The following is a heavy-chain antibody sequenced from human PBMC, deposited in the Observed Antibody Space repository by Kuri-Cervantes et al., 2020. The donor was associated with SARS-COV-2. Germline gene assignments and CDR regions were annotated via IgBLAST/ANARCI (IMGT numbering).Heavy chain of an antibody. J-gene: IGHJ6*03. Sequence: LSLTCAASGFTFSSFAMSWVRQAPGKGLEWVSSISGSGVGTYYADSVKGRFTISRDNSKNTLYLQMNSLRAEDSALYYCARLRRHNNGWFATGYYMDVWGKGTTVTVSS. V-gene: IGHV3-23*01. CDR1: GFTFSSFA. CDR2: ISGSGVGT. CDR3: ARLRRHNNGWFATGYYMDV. D-gene: IGHD6-19*01.